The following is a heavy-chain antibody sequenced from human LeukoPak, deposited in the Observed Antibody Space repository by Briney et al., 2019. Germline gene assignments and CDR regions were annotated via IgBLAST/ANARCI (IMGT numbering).Heavy chain of an antibody. CDR2: ISASGGAT. D-gene: IGHD6-13*01. CDR1: GFTFNNYA. J-gene: IGHJ4*02. Sequence: GGSLRLSCAASGFTFNNYAMSWVRQAPGKGLEGVSAISASGGATFYADSVKGRFTISRDNSKNTLYLQMNSLRAEDTAVYYCARSTWYSSSWYYFDYWGRGTLLTVSS. CDR3: ARSTWYSSSWYYFDY. V-gene: IGHV3-23*01.